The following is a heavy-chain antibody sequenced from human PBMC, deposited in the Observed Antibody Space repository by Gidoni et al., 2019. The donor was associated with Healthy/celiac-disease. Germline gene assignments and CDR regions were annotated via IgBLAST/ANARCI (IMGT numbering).Heavy chain of an antibody. CDR2: ISYDGSNK. V-gene: IGHV3-30-3*01. Sequence: GFTFSSYAMHWVRQAPGKGLEWVAVISYDGSNKYYADSVKGRFTISRDNSKNTLYLQMNSRRAEDTAWYYCARGGGGYCSGGSCYSSSFTGYWGQGTLVTVSS. CDR1: GFTFSSYA. J-gene: IGHJ4*02. D-gene: IGHD2-15*01. CDR3: ARGGGGYCSGGSCYSSSFTGY.